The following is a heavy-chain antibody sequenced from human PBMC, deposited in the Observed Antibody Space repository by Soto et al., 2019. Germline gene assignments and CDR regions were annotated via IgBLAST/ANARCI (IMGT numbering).Heavy chain of an antibody. J-gene: IGHJ6*02. CDR3: EREPPLINYYYYGMDG. Sequence: QAQLVQSGAEVRKPGAAVKVSCKASGYTFRSDGISWVRQAPGQGLEGMAWISASNGNTRYAQNFQGRVTLTTEKSTGTAYMELRSLRADETAVYYCEREPPLINYYYYGMDGWGQGTTVTVSS. V-gene: IGHV1-18*01. CDR2: ISASNGNT. CDR1: GYTFRSDG.